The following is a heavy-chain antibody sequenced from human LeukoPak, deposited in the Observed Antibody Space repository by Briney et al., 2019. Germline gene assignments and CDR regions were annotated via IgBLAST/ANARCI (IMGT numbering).Heavy chain of an antibody. Sequence: GASVKVSCKASGYTFTGYYMHWVRQAPGQGLEWMGWIRGDNGNTNYAQNFQGRVTMTTDTPSSTAYMEVRSLRSDDTAVYYCARVDMLTGYYFFDYWGQGTLVTVSS. D-gene: IGHD3-9*01. CDR3: ARVDMLTGYYFFDY. V-gene: IGHV1-18*04. J-gene: IGHJ4*02. CDR1: GYTFTGYY. CDR2: IRGDNGNT.